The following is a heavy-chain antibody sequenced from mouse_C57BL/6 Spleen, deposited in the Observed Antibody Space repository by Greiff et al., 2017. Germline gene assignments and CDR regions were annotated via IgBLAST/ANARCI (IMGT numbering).Heavy chain of an antibody. CDR2: IWTGGGT. CDR1: GFSLTSYA. V-gene: IGHV2-9-1*01. D-gene: IGHD1-1*02. Sequence: VKLQESGPGLVAPSQSLSITCTVSGFSLTSYAISWVRQPPGKGLEWLGVIWTGGGTNYNSALKSRLSISKDNSKSQVFLKMNSLQTDDTARYYCAREAPSSVLLGAMDYWGQGTSVTVSS. CDR3: AREAPSSVLLGAMDY. J-gene: IGHJ4*01.